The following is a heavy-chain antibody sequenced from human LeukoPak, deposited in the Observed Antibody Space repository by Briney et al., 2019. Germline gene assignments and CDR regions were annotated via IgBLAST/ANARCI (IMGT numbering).Heavy chain of an antibody. Sequence: SETLSLTCTVSGGSISSYYWNWIRQPPGKGLEWIGYIYYSGSTNYNPSLKSRVTISVDTSKNQFSLKLSSVTAADTAVYYCARGGWNPESFQHWGQGALVTVSS. CDR1: GGSISSYY. CDR2: IYYSGST. J-gene: IGHJ1*01. D-gene: IGHD1-1*01. CDR3: ARGGWNPESFQH. V-gene: IGHV4-59*01.